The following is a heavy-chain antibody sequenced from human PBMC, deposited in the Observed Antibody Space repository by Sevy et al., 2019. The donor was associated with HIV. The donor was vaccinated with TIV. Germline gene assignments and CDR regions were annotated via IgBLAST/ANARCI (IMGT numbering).Heavy chain of an antibody. D-gene: IGHD3-22*01. J-gene: IGHJ4*02. Sequence: ASVKVSCKVSGYTLTQLSMHWVRQAPGKGLEWMGSFYPEDGETIYAQKLQGRVTMTEDTSADTAYMELNSLRTEDTAVYYCATTKDYYDSSGCPFDYWGQGTPVTVSS. CDR1: GYTLTQLS. CDR2: FYPEDGET. CDR3: ATTKDYYDSSGCPFDY. V-gene: IGHV1-24*01.